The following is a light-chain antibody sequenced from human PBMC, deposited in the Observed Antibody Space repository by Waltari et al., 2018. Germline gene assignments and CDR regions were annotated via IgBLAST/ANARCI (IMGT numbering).Light chain of an antibody. Sequence: DIQMPQAPSSLSASVGDRVTMTCRASQSITSHLNWFQQQPGKAPKLLIHTASSLQSGVPSRFSGSGSGTHFTLTITSLQPEDFASYFCQQSYITPYTFGQGTKLEIK. V-gene: IGKV1-39*01. CDR1: QSITSH. J-gene: IGKJ2*01. CDR3: QQSYITPYT. CDR2: TAS.